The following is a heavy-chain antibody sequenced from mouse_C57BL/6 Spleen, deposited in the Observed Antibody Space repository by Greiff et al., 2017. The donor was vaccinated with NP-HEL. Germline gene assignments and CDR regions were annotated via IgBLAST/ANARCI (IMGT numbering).Heavy chain of an antibody. V-gene: IGHV1-26*01. J-gene: IGHJ3*01. CDR1: GYTFTDYY. CDR2: INPNNGGT. D-gene: IGHD2-4*01. Sequence: EVQLQQSGPELVKPEASVKISCKASGYTFTDYYMNWVKQSHGKSLEWIGDINPNNGGTSYNQKFKGKATLTVDKSSSTAYMELRSLTSEDSAVYYCARGDYDWFAYWGQGTLVTVSA. CDR3: ARGDYDWFAY.